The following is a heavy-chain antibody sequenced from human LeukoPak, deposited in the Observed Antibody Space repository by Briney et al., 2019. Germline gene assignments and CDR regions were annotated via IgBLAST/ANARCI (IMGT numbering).Heavy chain of an antibody. V-gene: IGHV1-18*01. D-gene: IGHD3-10*01. CDR1: GYTFTSYG. CDR3: ARAGHYYGSGSYPDFDY. Sequence: ASVKVSCKASGYTFTSYGISWVRQAPGRGLEWMGWISAYNGNTNYAQKLQGRVTMTTDTSTSTAYMELRSLRSDDTAVYYCARAGHYYGSGSYPDFDYWGQGTLVTVSS. CDR2: ISAYNGNT. J-gene: IGHJ4*02.